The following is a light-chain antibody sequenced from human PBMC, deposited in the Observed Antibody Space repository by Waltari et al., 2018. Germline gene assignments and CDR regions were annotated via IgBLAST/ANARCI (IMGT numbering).Light chain of an antibody. V-gene: IGKV3-20*01. J-gene: IGKJ1*01. CDR1: QSVSRA. CDR2: GAS. CDR3: QHYVRLPAT. Sequence: EIVLTQSPGSLSSSPGERVTLSCRASQSVSRALAWYQQKPGQAPRLLIFGASNRATGIPDRFSGRGSETDFSLSISRLEPEDFAVYYCQHYVRLPATFGRGTKVEI.